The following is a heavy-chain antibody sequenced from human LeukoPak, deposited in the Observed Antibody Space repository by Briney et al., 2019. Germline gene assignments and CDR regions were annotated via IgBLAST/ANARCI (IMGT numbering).Heavy chain of an antibody. Sequence: SETLSLTCTVSGGSISSYYWSWIRQPAGKGLEWIGRIYTSGSTNYNPSLKSRVTMSVDTSKNQFSLKLSSVTAADTAVYYCAGHRGSAGYNWFDPWGQGTLVTVSS. D-gene: IGHD3-10*01. CDR3: AGHRGSAGYNWFDP. CDR2: IYTSGST. CDR1: GGSISSYY. V-gene: IGHV4-4*07. J-gene: IGHJ5*02.